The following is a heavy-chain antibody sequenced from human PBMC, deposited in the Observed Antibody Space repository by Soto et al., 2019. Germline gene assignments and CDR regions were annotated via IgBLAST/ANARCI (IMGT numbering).Heavy chain of an antibody. J-gene: IGHJ5*02. CDR3: ARGAVGDSSGYYSPRLSWFDP. D-gene: IGHD3-22*01. CDR1: GYSFTSYW. V-gene: IGHV5-51*01. Sequence: EVQLVQSGAEVKKPGESLKISCKGSGYSFTSYWIGWVRQMPGKGLEWMGIIYPGDSDTRYSPSFQGQVTISADKSISTAYLQWGSLKASDTAMYYCARGAVGDSSGYYSPRLSWFDPWGQGTLVTVSS. CDR2: IYPGDSDT.